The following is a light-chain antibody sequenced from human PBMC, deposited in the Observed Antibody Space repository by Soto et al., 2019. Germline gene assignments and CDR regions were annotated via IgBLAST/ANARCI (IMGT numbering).Light chain of an antibody. CDR1: HSVNSH. Sequence: MMMTQSPATLSVSPGERVTLSCRTSHSVNSHVAWYQQKPGQAPRLLLYGASTRATGIPVRFSGSGFGTEFTLTISSLQSEDVAVYSCQQHNTWPITFGQGTRLEIK. CDR3: QQHNTWPIT. J-gene: IGKJ5*01. CDR2: GAS. V-gene: IGKV3-15*01.